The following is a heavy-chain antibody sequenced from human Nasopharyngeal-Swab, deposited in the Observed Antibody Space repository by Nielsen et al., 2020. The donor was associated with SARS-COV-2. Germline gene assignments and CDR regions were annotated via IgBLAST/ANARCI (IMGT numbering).Heavy chain of an antibody. CDR2: INTDGSST. CDR3: VRETERQGKYYFDY. V-gene: IGHV3-74*01. Sequence: GESLKISCAASGFTLSSYWMHWVRQAPGKGLVWVSRINTDGSSTSYADSVKGRFTISRDNAKNTLYLQMNTLRAEDTAVYYCVRETERQGKYYFDYWGQGILATVSS. CDR1: GFTLSSYW. D-gene: IGHD1-1*01. J-gene: IGHJ4*02.